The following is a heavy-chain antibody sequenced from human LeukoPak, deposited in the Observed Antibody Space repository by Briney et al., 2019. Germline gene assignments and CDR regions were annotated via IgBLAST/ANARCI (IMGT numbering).Heavy chain of an antibody. Sequence: GGSLRLSCAASGFTFSRYWMSWFRQAPGKGLEWVANIKGDGREGYYAGSVKGRFSISRDNAQNSVSLRMDSLRAEDTAVYYCARGDGCSSTSCYHIDHWGQGTLVTVSS. CDR1: GFTFSRYW. V-gene: IGHV3-7*04. CDR3: ARGDGCSSTSCYHIDH. J-gene: IGHJ4*02. CDR2: IKGDGREG. D-gene: IGHD2-2*01.